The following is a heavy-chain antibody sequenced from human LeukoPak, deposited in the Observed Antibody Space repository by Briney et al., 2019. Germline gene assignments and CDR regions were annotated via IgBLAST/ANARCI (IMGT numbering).Heavy chain of an antibody. CDR2: IKGDGSEK. CDR3: ASQRWLQSSIDY. J-gene: IGHJ4*02. CDR1: GFTFSSYW. Sequence: GGSLRLSCAASGFTFSSYWMTWVRQAPGKGLEWVGNIKGDGSEKYYVDSVKGRFTISRDNAKNSLYLQMNSLRAEDTAVYYCASQRWLQSSIDYWGQGTLVTVSS. D-gene: IGHD5-24*01. V-gene: IGHV3-7*01.